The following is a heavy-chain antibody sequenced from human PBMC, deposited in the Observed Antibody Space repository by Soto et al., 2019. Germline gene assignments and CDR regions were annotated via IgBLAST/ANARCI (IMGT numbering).Heavy chain of an antibody. V-gene: IGHV3-30-3*01. J-gene: IGHJ4*02. Sequence: QVQLVESGGGVVQPGRSLRLSCAASGFTFSSYAMHWVRQAPGKGLEWVAVISYDGSNKYYADSVKGRFTISRDNSKNTLYLQMTSLRAEDTAVYHCARDQSKFVLMVYASVNFDYWGQGTLVTVSS. CDR1: GFTFSSYA. CDR2: ISYDGSNK. D-gene: IGHD2-8*01. CDR3: ARDQSKFVLMVYASVNFDY.